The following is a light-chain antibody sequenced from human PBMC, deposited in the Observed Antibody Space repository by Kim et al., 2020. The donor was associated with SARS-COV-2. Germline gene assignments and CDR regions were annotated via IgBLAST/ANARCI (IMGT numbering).Light chain of an antibody. CDR1: KVGDKY. J-gene: IGLJ3*02. Sequence: VSPGQTASITCSGDKVGDKYACWYQQKPGQSPVLVIYQDSKRPSGIPERFSGSNSGNTATLTISGTQAMDEADDYCQAWDSSTPRVFGGGTKLTVL. V-gene: IGLV3-1*01. CDR2: QDS. CDR3: QAWDSSTPRV.